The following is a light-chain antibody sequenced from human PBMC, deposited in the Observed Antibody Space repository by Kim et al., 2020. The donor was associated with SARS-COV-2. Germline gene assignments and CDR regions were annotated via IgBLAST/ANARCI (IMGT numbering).Light chain of an antibody. Sequence: DIQMTQSPSSLSASVGDRVTITCRASQSISNYLNWYQQKPGKAPKLLIYAASSLHSGAPSRFSGSGSGTDFTLTITSLQPEDYAADYYHQKHTDPLLTFGGGTKVDIK. V-gene: IGKV1-39*01. CDR2: AAS. J-gene: IGKJ4*01. CDR1: QSISNY. CDR3: HQKHTDPLLT.